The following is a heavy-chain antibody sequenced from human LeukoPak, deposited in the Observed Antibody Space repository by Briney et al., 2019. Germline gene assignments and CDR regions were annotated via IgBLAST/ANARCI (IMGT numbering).Heavy chain of an antibody. D-gene: IGHD4-17*01. J-gene: IGHJ4*02. CDR1: GFTFNSYG. V-gene: IGHV3-33*01. CDR2: IWYDGSNK. Sequence: GRSLRLSCAASGFTFNSYGIHWVRQAPGKGLEWVVFIWYDGSNKYYADSVKGRFTISRDNSKNTLYLQMNSLRAEDTAVYYCARARTTRGFDYWGQGTLVTVSS. CDR3: ARARTTRGFDY.